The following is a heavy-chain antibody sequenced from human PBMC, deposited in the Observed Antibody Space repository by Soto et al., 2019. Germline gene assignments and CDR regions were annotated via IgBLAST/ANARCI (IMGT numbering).Heavy chain of an antibody. J-gene: IGHJ6*02. CDR1: GYTFTGYY. CDR3: ARVGAYYDILTGYYTDYYGMDV. CDR2: INPNSGGT. V-gene: IGHV1-2*02. D-gene: IGHD3-9*01. Sequence: ASVKVSCKASGYTFTGYYIHWVRQAPGQGLEWMGWINPNSGGTNYAQKFQGRVTMTRDTSISTAYMELSRLRSDDTAVYYCARVGAYYDILTGYYTDYYGMDVWGQGTTVTVSS.